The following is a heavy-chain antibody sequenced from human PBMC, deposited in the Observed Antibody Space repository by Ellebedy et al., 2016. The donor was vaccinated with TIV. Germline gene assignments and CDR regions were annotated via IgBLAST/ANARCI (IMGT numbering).Heavy chain of an antibody. V-gene: IGHV4-4*02. CDR3: ARDISYYDILTGYPRTLGMDV. J-gene: IGHJ6*02. Sequence: SETLSLTCAVSGGSISSSNWWSWVRPPPGKGLEWIGEIYHSRSTNYNPSLKSRVTISVDKSKNQFSLKLSSVTAADTAVYYCARDISYYDILTGYPRTLGMDVWGQGTTVTVSS. CDR1: GGSISSSNW. CDR2: IYHSRST. D-gene: IGHD3-9*01.